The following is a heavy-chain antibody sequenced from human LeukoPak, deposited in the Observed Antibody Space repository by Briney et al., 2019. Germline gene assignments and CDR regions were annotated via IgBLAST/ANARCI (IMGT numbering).Heavy chain of an antibody. CDR3: ATPVGGVWSFDY. CDR1: GFTFSNYW. D-gene: IGHD2-15*01. CDR2: IKQDESEK. V-gene: IGHV3-7*01. Sequence: GGSLRLSCAASGFTFSNYWMTWVRQAPGKGLEWVANIKQDESEKYYVDSVKGRFTVSRDNSKSSVYLQMNSLRAEDTAMYYCATPVGGVWSFDYWGQGTLVTVSS. J-gene: IGHJ4*02.